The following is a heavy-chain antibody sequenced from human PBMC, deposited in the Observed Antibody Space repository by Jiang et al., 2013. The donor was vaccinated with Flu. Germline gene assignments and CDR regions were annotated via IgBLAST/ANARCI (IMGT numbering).Heavy chain of an antibody. Sequence: PGLVKPSETLSLTCTVSGGSISGYFWTWIRQPPGKGLEYVGYVHDSGSTNYNPSLKSRAIISTDTSRNQFFLSLTSVTAADTAVYYCARRVRSGSEYFDYWGQGTLVTVSS. V-gene: IGHV4-59*08. CDR3: ARRVRSGSEYFDY. CDR2: VHDSGST. J-gene: IGHJ4*02. CDR1: GGSISGYF. D-gene: IGHD1-26*01.